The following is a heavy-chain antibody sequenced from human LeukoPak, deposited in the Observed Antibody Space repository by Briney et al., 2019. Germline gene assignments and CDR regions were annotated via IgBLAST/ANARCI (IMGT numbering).Heavy chain of an antibody. CDR1: GFTFSSYA. D-gene: IGHD3-9*01. Sequence: GGSLRLSCAASGFTFSSYAMSWVRQAPGKGLEWVSAISGSGGSTYYADSVKGRSTFSRDNSKNTLYLQMNSLRAEDTAVYYCATISEPTRAFDIWGQGTMVTVSS. CDR3: ATISEPTRAFDI. J-gene: IGHJ3*02. CDR2: ISGSGGST. V-gene: IGHV3-23*01.